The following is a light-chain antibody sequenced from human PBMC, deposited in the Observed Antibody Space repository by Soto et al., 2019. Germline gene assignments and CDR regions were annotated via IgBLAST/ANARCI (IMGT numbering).Light chain of an antibody. CDR1: QSVSSSY. J-gene: IGKJ1*01. V-gene: IGKV3-20*01. CDR3: QQYDTSPT. Sequence: EIVLTQSPGTLSLSAGERATLSCRASQSVSSSYLAWYQQKPGQAPTVLIYGASSRATGLSDRFSGSGSGTDFTLTISRLAPEDVAVYYCQQYDTSPTFGQGTKVEIK. CDR2: GAS.